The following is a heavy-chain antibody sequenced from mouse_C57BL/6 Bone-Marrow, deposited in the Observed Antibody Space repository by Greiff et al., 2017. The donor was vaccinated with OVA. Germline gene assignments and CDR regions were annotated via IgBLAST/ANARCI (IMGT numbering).Heavy chain of an antibody. CDR2: IWWDDDK. CDR3: AREAYYSNYEGFAY. V-gene: IGHV8-8*01. J-gene: IGHJ3*01. D-gene: IGHD2-5*01. CDR1: GFSLSTFGMG. Sequence: QVTLKESGPGILQPSQTLSLTCSFSGFSLSTFGMGVGWIRQPSGKGLEWLAHIWWDDDKYYNPALKSRLTSSKDTSKNQVFLKIANVDTADTATYYCAREAYYSNYEGFAYWGQGTLVTVSA.